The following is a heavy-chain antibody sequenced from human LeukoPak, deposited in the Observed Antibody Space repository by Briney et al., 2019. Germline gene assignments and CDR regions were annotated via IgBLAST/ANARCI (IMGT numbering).Heavy chain of an antibody. CDR1: GFTFNDYD. Sequence: PGGSLRLSCAASGFTFNDYDMHWLRQAPGKGLEWVSGICWNSVRIVYADSVKGRLTIPRDNAKNSLYLQMNSLRAEDMALYFCAKGGSSGWPHFDYWGQGTLVTVSS. D-gene: IGHD6-19*01. CDR3: AKGGSSGWPHFDY. J-gene: IGHJ4*02. CDR2: ICWNSVRI. V-gene: IGHV3-9*03.